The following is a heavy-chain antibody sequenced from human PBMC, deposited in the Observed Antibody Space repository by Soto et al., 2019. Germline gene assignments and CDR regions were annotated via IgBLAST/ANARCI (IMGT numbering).Heavy chain of an antibody. D-gene: IGHD6-13*01. V-gene: IGHV3-30*04. CDR3: AKDYYRYSSSWHLFDY. Sequence: PGGSLRLSCAASGFTFSSYATHWVRQAPGKGLEWVAVISYDGSNKYYADSVKGLFTISRDNSKNTLYLQMNSLRAEDTAVYYCAKDYYRYSSSWHLFDYWGQGTLVTVSS. J-gene: IGHJ4*02. CDR2: ISYDGSNK. CDR1: GFTFSSYA.